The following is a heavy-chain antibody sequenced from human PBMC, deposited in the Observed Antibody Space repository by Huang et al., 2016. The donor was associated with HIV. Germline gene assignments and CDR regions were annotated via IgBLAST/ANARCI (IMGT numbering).Heavy chain of an antibody. D-gene: IGHD6-19*01. CDR3: ARLTSGWYQDY. Sequence: QVQLVQSGPEVKKPGASVKVSCQTSGYIFSNYDINWVRQAPGQGIQWMGLLNPNSGKTAYGQNFQGRVTLTRSNSTGAAYMVLNSLTSQDTAVYYCARLTSGWYQDYWGQGTLVTVSS. V-gene: IGHV1-8*01. CDR1: GYIFSNYD. J-gene: IGHJ4*02. CDR2: LNPNSGKT.